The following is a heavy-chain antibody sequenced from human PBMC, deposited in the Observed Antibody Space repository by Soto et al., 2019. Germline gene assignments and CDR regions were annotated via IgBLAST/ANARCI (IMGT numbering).Heavy chain of an antibody. J-gene: IGHJ3*02. V-gene: IGHV1-69*12. CDR2: IIPIFGTA. D-gene: IGHD4-17*01. Sequence: QVQLVQSGAEVKKPGSSMKVSCKASGGTFSSYAISWVRQAPGQGLEWMGGIIPIFGTANYAQKFQGRVTITADESTSTAYMELSSLRSEDTAVYYCARANPDDYGDPWGGNDAFDIWGQGTMVTVSS. CDR3: ARANPDDYGDPWGGNDAFDI. CDR1: GGTFSSYA.